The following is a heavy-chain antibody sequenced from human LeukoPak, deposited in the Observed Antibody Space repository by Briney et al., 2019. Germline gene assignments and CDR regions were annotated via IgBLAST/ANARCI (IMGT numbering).Heavy chain of an antibody. CDR2: IYYSGST. CDR3: ARGQRYSSGWTFAH. CDR1: GGSISSSSYY. D-gene: IGHD6-19*01. Sequence: PSETLSLTCTVSGGSISSSSYYWGWIRQPPGKGLEWIGSIYYSGSTYYNPSLKSRVTISVDTSKNQFSLKLSSVTAADTAVYYCARGQRYSSGWTFAHWGQGTLVTVSS. J-gene: IGHJ4*02. V-gene: IGHV4-39*01.